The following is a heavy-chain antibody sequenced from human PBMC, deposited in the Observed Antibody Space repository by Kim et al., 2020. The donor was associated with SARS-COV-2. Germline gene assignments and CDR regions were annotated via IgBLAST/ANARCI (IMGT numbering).Heavy chain of an antibody. J-gene: IGHJ4*02. CDR2: KQDGSGK. V-gene: IGHV3-7*01. Sequence: KQDGSGKYYVDSVKGRFTISRDNAKNSLYLQMNSLRAEDTAVYYCARVRVWGQEPWSPSPQ. CDR3: ARVRV.